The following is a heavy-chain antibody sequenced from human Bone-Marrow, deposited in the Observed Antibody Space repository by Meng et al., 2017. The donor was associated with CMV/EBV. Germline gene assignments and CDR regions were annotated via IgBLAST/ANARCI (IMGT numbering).Heavy chain of an antibody. CDR1: GYTFANYY. V-gene: IGHV1-46*01. Sequence: ASVKVSCKAYGYTFANYYMHWVRQAAGQGLEWMAIINPSGGHPTYPQKFQGRLKMTSDTSTSSVYMELTRLTSDDTAGYYCARDRRGRHVDPAVLDVWGQGTTVTVSS. CDR3: ARDRRGRHVDPAVLDV. D-gene: IGHD5-24*01. J-gene: IGHJ6*02. CDR2: INPSGGHP.